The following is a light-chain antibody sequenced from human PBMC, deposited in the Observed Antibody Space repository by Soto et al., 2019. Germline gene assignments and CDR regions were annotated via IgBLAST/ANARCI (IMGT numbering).Light chain of an antibody. CDR1: NIGSKS. Sequence: SYELTQPPSVSVAPGKTATITCGGNNIGSKSVHWYRQKPRQAPVLVIYYDTDRPSGIHERFSGSNSGNTATLTISRVEAGDEAAYYCQVWDNSGDHPVFGGGTKLTVL. J-gene: IGLJ2*01. V-gene: IGLV3-21*04. CDR3: QVWDNSGDHPV. CDR2: YDT.